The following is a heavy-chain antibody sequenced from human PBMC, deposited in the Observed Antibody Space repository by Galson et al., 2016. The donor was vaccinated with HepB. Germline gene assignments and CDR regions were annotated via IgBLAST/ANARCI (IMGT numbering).Heavy chain of an antibody. Sequence: SLRLSCAASGFTFSNHGMTWVRQAPGKGLEVVSSISRSGDSTDYADSVKGRFTISRDNSKNTLSLQMNSLTADDTAIYYCVQGSTAPAVWGKGTTVTVSS. J-gene: IGHJ6*04. CDR3: VQGSTAPAV. D-gene: IGHD1-26*01. CDR2: ISRSGDST. V-gene: IGHV3-23*01. CDR1: GFTFSNHG.